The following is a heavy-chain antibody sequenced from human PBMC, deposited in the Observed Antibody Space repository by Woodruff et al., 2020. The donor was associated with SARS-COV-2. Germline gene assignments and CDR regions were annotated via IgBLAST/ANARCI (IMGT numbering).Heavy chain of an antibody. V-gene: IGHV4-39*01. CDR2: YGGNT. CDR3: ARREGDYYYYMDV. D-gene: IGHD1-26*01. Sequence: YGGNTYYNPSLNSRVTISVDTSKNQFSLKLSSVTAADTAVYYCARREGDYYYYMDVWGRGTTVTVSS. J-gene: IGHJ6*03.